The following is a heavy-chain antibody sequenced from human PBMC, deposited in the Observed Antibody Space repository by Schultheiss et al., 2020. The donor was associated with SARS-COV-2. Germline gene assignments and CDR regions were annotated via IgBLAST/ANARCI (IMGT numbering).Heavy chain of an antibody. CDR1: GYSFTSYW. CDR3: ARHQDLLRYFDWLTYGGYYFDY. V-gene: IGHV5-51*01. Sequence: GGSLRLSCKGSGYSFTSYWIGWVRQMPGKGLEWMGIIYPGDSDTRYSPSFQGQVTISADKSISTAYLQWSSLKASDTAMYYCARHQDLLRYFDWLTYGGYYFDYWGQGTLVTVSS. D-gene: IGHD3-9*01. CDR2: IYPGDSDT. J-gene: IGHJ4*02.